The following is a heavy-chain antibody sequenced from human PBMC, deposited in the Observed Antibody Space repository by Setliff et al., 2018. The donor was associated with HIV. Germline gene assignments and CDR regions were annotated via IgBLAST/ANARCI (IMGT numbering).Heavy chain of an antibody. Sequence: GGSLRLSCAASGFTFSSYGIHWVRQAPGEGLEWVAFIRYTGSNKYYADSVKGRFTISRDNSKNTLYLQMNSLRAEDTAVYFCARSPYGDYGLDYWGQGTLVTVSS. J-gene: IGHJ4*02. D-gene: IGHD4-17*01. CDR3: ARSPYGDYGLDY. V-gene: IGHV3-30*02. CDR1: GFTFSSYG. CDR2: IRYTGSNK.